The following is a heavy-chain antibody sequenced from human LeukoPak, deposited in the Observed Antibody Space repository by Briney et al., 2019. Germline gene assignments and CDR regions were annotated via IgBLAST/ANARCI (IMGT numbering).Heavy chain of an antibody. J-gene: IGHJ4*02. Sequence: PSETLSLTCTVSGGSISSYYWSWIRPPAGKGLEWIGRIYTTGSTNYNPPLKRRVTMPVDTSKNQFSLNLASVTAADTAVYYCARDRTYGGHSGFDYWGQGTLVTVPS. D-gene: IGHD4-23*01. CDR3: ARDRTYGGHSGFDY. CDR1: GGSISSYY. V-gene: IGHV4-4*07. CDR2: IYTTGST.